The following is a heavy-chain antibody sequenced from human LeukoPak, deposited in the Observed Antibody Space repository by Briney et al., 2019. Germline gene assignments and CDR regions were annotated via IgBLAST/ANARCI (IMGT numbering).Heavy chain of an antibody. J-gene: IGHJ4*02. CDR2: IGLDERST. V-gene: IGHV3-74*01. D-gene: IGHD3-22*01. CDR1: GFTFSPFW. CDR3: VRDLGYDRSGVWQKYFDS. Sequence: GGSLRLSCATSGFTFSPFWIHWVRQGPGKGLEWVSRIGLDERSTNYADSVKGRFTISRDNTRSTVYLQMNGLRADDTAVYYCVRDLGYDRSGVWQKYFDSWGQGTLVIVSS.